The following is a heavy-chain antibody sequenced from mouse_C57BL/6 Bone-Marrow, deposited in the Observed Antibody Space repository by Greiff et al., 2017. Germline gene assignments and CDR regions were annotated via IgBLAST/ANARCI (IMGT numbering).Heavy chain of an antibody. Sequence: EVLLVESGGGLVQPGGSLKLSCAASGFTFSDYGMAWVRQAPRQGPEWVAFISPLAYSTYYADNVTGRSTIARENAKNTLYLELSSLRSEDTAIYYCARHVRALYYGYYYAMDYWGKGTSVTVSS. D-gene: IGHD2-1*01. V-gene: IGHV5-15*01. CDR2: ISPLAYST. CDR1: GFTFSDYG. CDR3: ARHVRALYYGYYYAMDY. J-gene: IGHJ4*01.